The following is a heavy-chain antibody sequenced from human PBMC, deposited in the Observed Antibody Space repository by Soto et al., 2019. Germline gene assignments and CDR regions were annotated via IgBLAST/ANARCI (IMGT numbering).Heavy chain of an antibody. CDR3: AKVPVMVSGDYDWFDP. CDR1: GFTFSSYA. D-gene: IGHD4-17*01. V-gene: IGHV3-23*01. Sequence: GGSLRLSCAASGFTFSSYAMSWVRQAPGKGLEWVSAISGSGGSTYYADSVKGRFTISRDNSKNTLYLQMNSLRAEDTAVYYCAKVPVMVSGDYDWFDPWGQGTLVTVSS. CDR2: ISGSGGST. J-gene: IGHJ5*02.